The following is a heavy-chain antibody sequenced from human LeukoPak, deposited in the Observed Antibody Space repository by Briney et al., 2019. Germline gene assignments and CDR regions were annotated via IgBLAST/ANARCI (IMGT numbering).Heavy chain of an antibody. J-gene: IGHJ4*02. CDR2: IYYVGTT. V-gene: IGHV4-61*03. CDR3: ARAYGPNSPLY. CDR1: AGSVSSGNYY. D-gene: IGHD4-23*01. Sequence: SETLSLTCTVSAGSVSSGNYYWHWIRQPPGEGLEWIGFIYYVGTTNYNPSLKSRVTISVDTSKNHFSLKLTSVTAADTAVYYCARAYGPNSPLYWGQGTLVTVSS.